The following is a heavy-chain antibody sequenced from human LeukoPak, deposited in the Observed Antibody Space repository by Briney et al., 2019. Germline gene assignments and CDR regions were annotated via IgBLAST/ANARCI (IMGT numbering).Heavy chain of an antibody. V-gene: IGHV4-30-4*01. CDR3: ARDRGVWYFDL. Sequence: SETLSLTCTVSGGSISSGNYYWNWIRQPPGKGLEWIGYIYYTGSSDSNPSLKSRVTMSVDTSKSQFSLKLSSVSAADTAVYYCARDRGVWYFDLWGRGTLVIVPS. CDR1: GGSISSGNYY. D-gene: IGHD3-10*01. CDR2: IYYTGSS. J-gene: IGHJ2*01.